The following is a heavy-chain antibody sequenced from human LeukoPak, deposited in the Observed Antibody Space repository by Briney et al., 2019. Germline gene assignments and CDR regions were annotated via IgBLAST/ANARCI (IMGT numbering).Heavy chain of an antibody. Sequence: GGSLRLSCEASGFIFSTYTMHWVRQAPGKGLEWLAVISSDSSNKYYADSLRGRFTISRDNSKDTLYLEMDSVRLGDTAVYNCARDDIIVGATTLDYWGQGTLVTVSS. CDR1: GFIFSTYT. J-gene: IGHJ4*02. CDR3: ARDDIIVGATTLDY. D-gene: IGHD1-26*01. V-gene: IGHV3-30*04. CDR2: ISSDSSNK.